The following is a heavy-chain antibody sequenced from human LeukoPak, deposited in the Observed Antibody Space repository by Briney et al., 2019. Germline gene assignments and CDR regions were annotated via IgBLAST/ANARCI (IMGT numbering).Heavy chain of an antibody. D-gene: IGHD3-3*01. V-gene: IGHV1-8*01. Sequence: ASVKVSCKASGYTFTSYDINWVRQATGQGLEWMGWMNPNSGNTGYAQKFQGRVTMTRNTSISTAYMELSSLRSEDTAVYYCARWIGLGFYYYMDVWGKGTTVTISS. CDR1: GYTFTSYD. J-gene: IGHJ6*03. CDR3: ARWIGLGFYYYMDV. CDR2: MNPNSGNT.